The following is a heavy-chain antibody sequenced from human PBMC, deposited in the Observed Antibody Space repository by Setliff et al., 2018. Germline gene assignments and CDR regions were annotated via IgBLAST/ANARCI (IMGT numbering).Heavy chain of an antibody. J-gene: IGHJ6*02. Sequence: GESLTISCKGSGYSFTSYWIAWVRQMPGKGLEWMGTIYPGDSDTRYSPSFQGQVTISADRSTRTAYLQWSSLKASDTAFYYCARSDYGDYFAWDSYGMDVWGQGTTVTVSS. CDR2: IYPGDSDT. V-gene: IGHV5-51*01. CDR3: ARSDYGDYFAWDSYGMDV. D-gene: IGHD4-17*01. CDR1: GYSFTSYW.